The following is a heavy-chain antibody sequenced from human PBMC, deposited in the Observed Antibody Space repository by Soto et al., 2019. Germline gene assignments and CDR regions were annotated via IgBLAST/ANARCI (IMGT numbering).Heavy chain of an antibody. V-gene: IGHV3-30*18. CDR1: GFTFSDYG. Sequence: QVQLVEAGGGVVQPGRSLRLSCAVSGFTFSDYGMHWVRQAPDKGLEWVAAISYDGTNKYYTDSVKGRFTIARDNFENTLYLQMNSLIAEDTAVYYCAKDTHYYASSCYYIFDYWGQGTLVTVSS. J-gene: IGHJ4*02. CDR3: AKDTHYYASSCYYIFDY. D-gene: IGHD3-22*01. CDR2: ISYDGTNK.